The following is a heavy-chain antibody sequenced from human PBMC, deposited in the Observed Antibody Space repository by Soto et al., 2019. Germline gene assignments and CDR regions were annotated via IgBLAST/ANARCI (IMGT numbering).Heavy chain of an antibody. J-gene: IGHJ4*02. V-gene: IGHV1-69*08. D-gene: IGHD4-17*01. CDR2: IIPILGIA. CDR1: GGTFSSYT. Sequence: QVQLVQSGAAVKKPGSSVKVSCKASGGTFSSYTISWVRQAPGQGLEWMGRIIPILGIANYAQKFQGRVTITADKSPSTAYMELSSLRSDDTAVYYCAREYSGDYAKFDYWGQGTLVTVSS. CDR3: AREYSGDYAKFDY.